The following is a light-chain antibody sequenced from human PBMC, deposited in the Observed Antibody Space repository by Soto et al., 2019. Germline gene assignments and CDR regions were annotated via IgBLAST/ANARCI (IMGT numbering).Light chain of an antibody. Sequence: QSVMTQPPSVSAAPGQKVTISCSGSSSNIGGNSVSWYQQLPGTAPKLLIYDDNKRPSGIPDRFSGSKSGTSATLGITGFQTGDEADYYCQSYDNSLRARVFGGGTKLTVL. CDR3: QSYDNSLRARV. CDR2: DDN. CDR1: SSNIGGNS. J-gene: IGLJ3*02. V-gene: IGLV1-51*01.